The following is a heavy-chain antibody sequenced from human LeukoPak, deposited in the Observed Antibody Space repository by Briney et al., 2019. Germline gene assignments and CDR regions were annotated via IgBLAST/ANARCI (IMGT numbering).Heavy chain of an antibody. J-gene: IGHJ4*02. CDR3: ALFFPTND. Sequence: ASVKVSCKASGYTFTGYYMHWVRQAPGKGLEWMGGFDPEDGETIYAQKFQGRVTMTEDTSTDTAYMELSSLRSEDTAVYYCALFFPTNDWGQGTLVTVSS. CDR2: FDPEDGET. CDR1: GYTFTGYY. V-gene: IGHV1-24*01. D-gene: IGHD3-3*01.